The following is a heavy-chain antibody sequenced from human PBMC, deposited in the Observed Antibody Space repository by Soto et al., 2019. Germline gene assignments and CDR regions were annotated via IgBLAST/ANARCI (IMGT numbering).Heavy chain of an antibody. D-gene: IGHD2-2*01. V-gene: IGHV1-18*01. CDR1: GYTFTSYG. CDR2: ISAYNGNT. Sequence: QVQLVQSGAEVKKPGASVKVSCKASGYTFTSYGISWVRQAPGQGLEWMGWISAYNGNTNYAQKLQGRVTMTTDTSTSTAYMGLRSLRSDDTAVYYCAREGYCISTSCRHYDYYGMDVWGQGTTVTVSS. CDR3: AREGYCISTSCRHYDYYGMDV. J-gene: IGHJ6*02.